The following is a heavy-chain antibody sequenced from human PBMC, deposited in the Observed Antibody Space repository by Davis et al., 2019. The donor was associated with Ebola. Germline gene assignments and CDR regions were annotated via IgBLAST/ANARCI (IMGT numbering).Heavy chain of an antibody. J-gene: IGHJ5*02. CDR1: GGSLSSNYY. D-gene: IGHD3-10*01. CDR3: ARVHHDYGSQGWFDP. CDR2: IYYSGRT. Sequence: GSLRLSCTFSGGSLSSNYYWSWIRQPPGKGLEWIGYIYYSGRTNYNPSLKSRVTISIDKSKNQFSLNLTSVTAADTAVYYCARVHHDYGSQGWFDPWGQGTLVTVSS. V-gene: IGHV4-61*05.